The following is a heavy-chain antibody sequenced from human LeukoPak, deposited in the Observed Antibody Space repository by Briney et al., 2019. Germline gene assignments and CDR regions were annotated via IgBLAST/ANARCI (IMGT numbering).Heavy chain of an antibody. CDR2: VSGGGSST. J-gene: IGHJ4*02. CDR3: AKRGSGWYLDY. D-gene: IGHD6-19*01. CDR1: GFTFNKYW. V-gene: IGHV3-23*01. Sequence: GGSLRLSCAASGFTFNKYWMGWVRQAPGKGLEWVSVVSGGGSSTYYADSVKGRFIISRDNSENTLYLQMNSLRAEDTAIYYCAKRGSGWYLDYWGQGTLVTVSS.